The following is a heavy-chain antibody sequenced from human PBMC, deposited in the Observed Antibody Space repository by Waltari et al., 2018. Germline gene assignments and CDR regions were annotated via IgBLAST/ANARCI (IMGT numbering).Heavy chain of an antibody. CDR1: GFNFPAYA. Sequence: EVHLVESGGGLGQPGRSLRLSCAASGFNFPAYAMYWVRQPPGKGLEWVASISWDSFAIAYADSVRGRFTISRDNTKSSLYLDMNSLRTEDTAFYFCAKDIFSSEGGDYFDSWGQGTLVTVSS. J-gene: IGHJ4*02. CDR3: AKDIFSSEGGDYFDS. D-gene: IGHD3-9*01. V-gene: IGHV3-9*01. CDR2: ISWDSFAI.